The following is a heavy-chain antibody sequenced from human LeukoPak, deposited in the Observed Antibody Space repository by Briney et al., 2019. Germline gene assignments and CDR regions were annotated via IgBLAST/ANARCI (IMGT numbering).Heavy chain of an antibody. CDR2: MYYSGST. CDR1: GGSISSSSYY. CDR3: ARQPVRIAVAGRNWFDP. Sequence: SETLSLTCTVSGGSISSSSYYWGWIRQPPXKGLEWIGSMYYSGSTYYNPSLKSRVTISVDTSKNQFSLKLSSVTAADTAVYYCARQPVRIAVAGRNWFDPWGQGTLVTVSS. D-gene: IGHD6-19*01. V-gene: IGHV4-39*01. J-gene: IGHJ5*02.